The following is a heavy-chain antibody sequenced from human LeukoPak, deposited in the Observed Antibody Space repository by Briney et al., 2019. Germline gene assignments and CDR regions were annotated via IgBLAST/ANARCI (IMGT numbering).Heavy chain of an antibody. V-gene: IGHV3-33*01. D-gene: IGHD1-26*01. J-gene: IGHJ4*02. CDR2: IWYDGSNK. Sequence: GRSLRLSCAASGFTLSSYGMHWVRQAPGKGLEWVAVIWYDGSNKYYADSVKVRFTISRDNSKNTLYLQMNSLRAEDTAVYYCARDKGGSYYYYFDYWGQGTLVTVSS. CDR1: GFTLSSYG. CDR3: ARDKGGSYYYYFDY.